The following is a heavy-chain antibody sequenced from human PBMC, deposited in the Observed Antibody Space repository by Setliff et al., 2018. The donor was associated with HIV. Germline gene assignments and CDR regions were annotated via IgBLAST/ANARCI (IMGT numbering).Heavy chain of an antibody. CDR2: LYYGGST. V-gene: IGHV4-39*02. Sequence: SETLSLTCTVSGDSISTSNSYWGWVRQPPGKGLEWIGSLYYGGSTYYNPSLKSRVTISVDTSKNHFSLKLSSVTAADTAVYYCARIVRWELVATSTFFYYYMDVWGKGTTVTVSS. J-gene: IGHJ6*03. CDR3: ARIVRWELVATSTFFYYYMDV. D-gene: IGHD1-26*01. CDR1: GDSISTSNSY.